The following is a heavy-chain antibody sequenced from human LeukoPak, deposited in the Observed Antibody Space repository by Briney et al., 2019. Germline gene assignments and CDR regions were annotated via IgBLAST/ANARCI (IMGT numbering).Heavy chain of an antibody. J-gene: IGHJ3*02. CDR3: ARATSNAFDI. V-gene: IGHV3-74*01. CDR2: INSDGSST. CDR1: GFTFSIHW. Sequence: GGSLRLSCAATGFTFSIHWMHWVRQAPGKGLGWVSRINSDGSSTTYADPVKGRFTISRDNAKNTLYLQMNSLRAEDTAVYYCARATSNAFDIWGQGTMVTVSS.